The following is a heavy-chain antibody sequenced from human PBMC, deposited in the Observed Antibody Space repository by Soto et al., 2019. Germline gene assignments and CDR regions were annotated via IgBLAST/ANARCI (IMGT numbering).Heavy chain of an antibody. J-gene: IGHJ4*02. CDR1: GYTFIDYD. CDR2: MNPNTGNT. V-gene: IGHV1-8*01. CDR3: ARGFSSYSDH. D-gene: IGHD3-10*01. Sequence: ASVKVSCKASGYTFIDYDINWVRQAGGQGLEWMGWMNPNTGNTAYAQKFQGRLTLTRDTSMSTAYMDLSSLTSEDTAVYFCARGFSSYSDHWAQGTLVTVSS.